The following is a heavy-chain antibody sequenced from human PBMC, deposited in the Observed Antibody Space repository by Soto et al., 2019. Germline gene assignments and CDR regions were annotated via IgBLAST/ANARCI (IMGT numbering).Heavy chain of an antibody. Sequence: EVQLLESGGGLVQPGGSLRLSCAASGFTFSAYAMSWVRQAPGKGLQWVSAISGGGGDTYYADSVKGRFTISRDNSKNTLYLLMHSMRAEDTAVYYCAKGGTSSGPYYYGFDVWGQGTTVTVSS. D-gene: IGHD6-19*01. V-gene: IGHV3-23*01. CDR3: AKGGTSSGPYYYGFDV. CDR1: GFTFSAYA. J-gene: IGHJ6*02. CDR2: ISGGGGDT.